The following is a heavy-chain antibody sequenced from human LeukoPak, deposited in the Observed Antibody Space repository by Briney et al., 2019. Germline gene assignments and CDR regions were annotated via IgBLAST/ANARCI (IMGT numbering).Heavy chain of an antibody. V-gene: IGHV1-24*01. CDR2: FDPEDGET. J-gene: IGHJ3*02. Sequence: ASVKVSCKVSGYTLTELSMHWVRQAPGRGLEWMGGFDPEDGETIYAQKFQGRVTMTEDTSTDTAYMELSSLRSEDSAVYYCATVIVGAAGFDIWGQGTVVTVSS. CDR3: ATVIVGAAGFDI. CDR1: GYTLTELS. D-gene: IGHD1-26*01.